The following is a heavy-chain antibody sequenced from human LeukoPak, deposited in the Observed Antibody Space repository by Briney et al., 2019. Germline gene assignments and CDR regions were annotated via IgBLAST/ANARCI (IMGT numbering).Heavy chain of an antibody. CDR2: ISSSSSTI. CDR1: GLTISSYS. Sequence: PGGSLRLSCAASGLTISSYSMNWVRQAPGKGLQWVSYISSSSSTIYYADPVKGRFTISRDNAKNSQYLQMNSLRVEDTAVYYCATKGGDYWGQGTLVTVSS. V-gene: IGHV3-48*04. CDR3: ATKGGDY. J-gene: IGHJ4*02. D-gene: IGHD3-16*01.